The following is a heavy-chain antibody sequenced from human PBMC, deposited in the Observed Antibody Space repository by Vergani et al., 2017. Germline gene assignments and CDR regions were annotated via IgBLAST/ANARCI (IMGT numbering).Heavy chain of an antibody. J-gene: IGHJ4*02. Sequence: QVQLVESGGGVVQPGRSLRLSCAASGFTFSSYGMHWVRQAPGKGLEWVAVISDDGSNKYYADSVKGRFTISRDNSKNTLYLQMNSLRAEDTAVYYCAKDGSGSPDYWGQGTLLTGSS. CDR2: ISDDGSNK. CDR3: AKDGSGSPDY. CDR1: GFTFSSYG. V-gene: IGHV3-30*18. D-gene: IGHD1-26*01.